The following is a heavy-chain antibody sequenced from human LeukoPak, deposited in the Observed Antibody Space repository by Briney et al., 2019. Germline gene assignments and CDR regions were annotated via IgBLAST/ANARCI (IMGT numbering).Heavy chain of an antibody. V-gene: IGHV3-30-3*01. CDR1: GFTFSNFA. CDR2: ISYDEDNE. Sequence: RPGGSLRLSCAASGFTFSNFAMHWVRQAPGKGLEWVAVISYDEDNEYYADSVKGQFTISRDNSKDRLYLQMNSLRPEDTAMYYCARVRGGRSWYYYGMDVWGRGTTVTVSS. J-gene: IGHJ6*02. D-gene: IGHD3-16*01. CDR3: ARVRGGRSWYYYGMDV.